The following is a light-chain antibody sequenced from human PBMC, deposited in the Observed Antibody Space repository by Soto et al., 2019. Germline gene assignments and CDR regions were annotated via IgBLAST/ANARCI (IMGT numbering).Light chain of an antibody. CDR2: ATS. CDR1: QGIAPY. J-gene: IGKJ4*01. Sequence: DVQMTQSPSSLSAFVGDRVTITCRASQGIAPYLAWFQQKPGKVPKLLIYATSTLQSGVPSRFSGSGSGTDFTRTISSLQPEDVGTYYCQKYNSAPLTFGGGTKVVIK. CDR3: QKYNSAPLT. V-gene: IGKV1-27*01.